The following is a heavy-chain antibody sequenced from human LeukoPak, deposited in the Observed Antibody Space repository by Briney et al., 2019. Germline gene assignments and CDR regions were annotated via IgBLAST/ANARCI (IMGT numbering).Heavy chain of an antibody. CDR1: GFTFSSYE. CDR2: ISSSGSTI. V-gene: IGHV3-48*03. Sequence: GGSLRLSCAASGFTFSSYEMNWVRQAPGKGLNWFSYISSSGSTIYYADSVKGRFTISRDNAKNSLYLQMNSLRAEDTAVYYCARRYCSSTSCYYFDSWGQGTLVTVSS. D-gene: IGHD2-2*01. J-gene: IGHJ4*02. CDR3: ARRYCSSTSCYYFDS.